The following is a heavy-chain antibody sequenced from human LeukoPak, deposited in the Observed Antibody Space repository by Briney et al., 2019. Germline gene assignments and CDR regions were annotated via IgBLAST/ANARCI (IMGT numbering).Heavy chain of an antibody. CDR1: GFTFSTYG. CDR2: IWYDGSNK. J-gene: IGHJ4*02. CDR3: ARGNFEELWGSFDY. Sequence: PGGSLRLSCATSGFTFSTYGMHWVRQAPGKGLEWVAVIWYDGSNKYYADSVKDRFTISRDNSKNTLYLQMNSLRAEDTAVYYCARGNFEELWGSFDYWGQGTLVTVSS. V-gene: IGHV3-33*01. D-gene: IGHD3-10*01.